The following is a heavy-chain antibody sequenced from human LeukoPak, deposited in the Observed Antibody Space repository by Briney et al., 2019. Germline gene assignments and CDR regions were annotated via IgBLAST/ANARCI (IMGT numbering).Heavy chain of an antibody. CDR3: ARSSGYPYFDY. CDR2: IGGSSSPI. Sequence: PGGSLRLSCAASGFTFSCYSMSWVRQAPGKGLEWLSYIGGSSSPIYYADFVRGQFTISRDNAKSSVYLQMNSLRAEDTAVYYCARSSGYPYFDYWGQGTLVTVSS. D-gene: IGHD3-22*01. V-gene: IGHV3-48*01. J-gene: IGHJ4*02. CDR1: GFTFSCYS.